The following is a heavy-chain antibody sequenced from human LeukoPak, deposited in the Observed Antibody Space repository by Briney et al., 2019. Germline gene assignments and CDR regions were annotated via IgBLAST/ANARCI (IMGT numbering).Heavy chain of an antibody. CDR3: ARLGYSGYDLDY. CDR2: IYYSGST. Sequence: PSETLSLTCTVSGGSISSSSYYWGWIRQPPGKGLEWIGSIYYSGSTYYNPSLKSRVTISVDTSKNQFSLKLSSVTAADTAVYYCARLGYSGYDLDYWGQGTLVTVSS. V-gene: IGHV4-39*01. CDR1: GGSISSSSYY. D-gene: IGHD5-12*01. J-gene: IGHJ4*02.